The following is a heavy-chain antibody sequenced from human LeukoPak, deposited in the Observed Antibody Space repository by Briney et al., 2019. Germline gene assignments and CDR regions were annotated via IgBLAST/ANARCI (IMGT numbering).Heavy chain of an antibody. D-gene: IGHD3-22*01. V-gene: IGHV3-21*04. CDR1: GFTFSSYS. CDR3: ARRYDSSGYNYFDS. J-gene: IGHJ4*02. Sequence: GGSLRLSCAASGFTFSSYSMNWVRQAPGKGLEWVSSISSSSSYIYYADSVKGRFTISRDNAKNSLYLQMNSLRAEDTALYYCARRYDSSGYNYFDSWGQGTLVTVSS. CDR2: ISSSSSYI.